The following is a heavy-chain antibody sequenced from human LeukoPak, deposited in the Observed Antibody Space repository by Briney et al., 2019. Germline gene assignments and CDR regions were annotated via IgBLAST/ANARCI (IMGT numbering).Heavy chain of an antibody. CDR3: YSSSGGRPH. CDR2: IYYSGSG. J-gene: IGHJ4*02. D-gene: IGHD6-6*01. CDR1: GGSVSTSNYY. Sequence: SETLSLTCTVSGGSVSTSNYYWGWIRQPPGKGLEWIGSIYYSGSGNYIPSLKSRVTMSVDTSKNQFSLKLRSVTAADTAVYYCYSSSGGRPHWGQGTLVTVSS. V-gene: IGHV4-39*01.